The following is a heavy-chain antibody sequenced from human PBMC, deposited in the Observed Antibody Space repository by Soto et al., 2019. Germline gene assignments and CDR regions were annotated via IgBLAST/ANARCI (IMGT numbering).Heavy chain of an antibody. Sequence: EVQLVESGGGLVRPGGSLRLSCTASGFTFSTYTMNWVRQAPGKGLEWVSSMSSTGYYIKYADSVKGRFTISRDNAKNSLVLQISSLGEEDTATYYCVRPGRSYSYDPPMHFDYWGQVILVTVSS. J-gene: IGHJ4*02. V-gene: IGHV3-21*01. CDR2: MSSTGYYI. D-gene: IGHD5-18*01. CDR1: GFTFSTYT. CDR3: VRPGRSYSYDPPMHFDY.